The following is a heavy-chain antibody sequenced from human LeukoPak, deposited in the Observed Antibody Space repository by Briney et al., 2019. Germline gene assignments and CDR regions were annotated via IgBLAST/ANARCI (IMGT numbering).Heavy chain of an antibody. Sequence: GGSLRLSCAASGFTFSSYAMSWVRQASWKWLECVSAISGSGGSTYYADSVKGRFTISRDNSKNTLYLQMNSLRAEDTAVYYCAKDTYYYDSSGYYYLDYWGQGTLVTVSS. J-gene: IGHJ4*02. D-gene: IGHD3-22*01. CDR3: AKDTYYYDSSGYYYLDY. CDR2: ISGSGGST. CDR1: GFTFSSYA. V-gene: IGHV3-23*01.